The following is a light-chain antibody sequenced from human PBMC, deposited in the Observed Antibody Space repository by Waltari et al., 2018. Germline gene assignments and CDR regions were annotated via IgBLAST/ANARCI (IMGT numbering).Light chain of an antibody. V-gene: IGKV3-20*01. CDR3: QKYGSLPAT. Sequence: EIVLTQSPGTLSLSPGERATLSYRASQSVSRTLAWYQQKPGQAPRLLIYDASNRATGTPDRFSGSGSGTDFSLTISRLEPEDFAVYYCQKYGSLPATFGQGTKVEIK. J-gene: IGKJ1*01. CDR2: DAS. CDR1: QSVSRT.